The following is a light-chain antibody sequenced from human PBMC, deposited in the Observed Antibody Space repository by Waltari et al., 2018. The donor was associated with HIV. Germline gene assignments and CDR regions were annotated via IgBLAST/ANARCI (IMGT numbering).Light chain of an antibody. Sequence: SYEVTQPPSVSVSPGQTATIICSAVKLGDTFTSWYQQRPGPAPKLVINQDNRRPSGIPERFSGSTSGSTATLTIAGAQTVDEADYDCQAWDTNSVVFGGGTKLTVL. CDR3: QAWDTNSVV. J-gene: IGLJ2*01. CDR1: KLGDTF. V-gene: IGLV3-1*01. CDR2: QDN.